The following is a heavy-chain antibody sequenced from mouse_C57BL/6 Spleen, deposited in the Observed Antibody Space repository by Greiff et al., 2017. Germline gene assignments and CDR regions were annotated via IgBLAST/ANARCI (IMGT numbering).Heavy chain of an antibody. V-gene: IGHV1-53*01. D-gene: IGHD2-4*01. CDR2: INPSNGGT. J-gene: IGHJ3*01. CDR3: ARWRGYDYDEVGFAY. Sequence: QVQLQQPGTELVKPGASVKLSCKASGYTFTSYWMHWVKQRPGQGLEWIGNINPSNGGTNYNEKFQSKATLTVDKSSSTAYMQLSSLTSEDSAVYYCARWRGYDYDEVGFAYWGQGTLVTVSA. CDR1: GYTFTSYW.